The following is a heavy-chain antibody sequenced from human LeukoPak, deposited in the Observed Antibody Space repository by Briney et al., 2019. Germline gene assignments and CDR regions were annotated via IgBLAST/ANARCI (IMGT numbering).Heavy chain of an antibody. D-gene: IGHD3-10*01. Sequence: GGSLRLSCAASGFIFSTYSMNWVRQAPGKGLEWVAFIRYDGSNKYYADSVKGRFTISRDNSKNTLYLQMNSLRAEDTAVYYCAKASFGELLFAPEVFDYWGQGTLVTVSS. V-gene: IGHV3-30*02. CDR1: GFIFSTYS. CDR2: IRYDGSNK. CDR3: AKASFGELLFAPEVFDY. J-gene: IGHJ4*02.